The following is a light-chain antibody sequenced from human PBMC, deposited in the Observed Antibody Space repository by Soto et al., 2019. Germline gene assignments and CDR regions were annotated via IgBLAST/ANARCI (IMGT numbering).Light chain of an antibody. CDR3: VAWEDSLSGVI. Sequence: QSVLTQPPSASGTPGQRVTISCSGSTSNIGGNDVSWYQQLPGTAPKLLMSRNNQRPSGVPDRFSGSKSDTSASLAISGLRSEDEADYYCVAWEDSLSGVIFGGGTKLTVL. V-gene: IGLV1-47*01. J-gene: IGLJ2*01. CDR1: TSNIGGND. CDR2: RNN.